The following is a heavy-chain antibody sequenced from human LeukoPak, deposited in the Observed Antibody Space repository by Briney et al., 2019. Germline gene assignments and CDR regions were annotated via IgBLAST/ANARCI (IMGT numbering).Heavy chain of an antibody. V-gene: IGHV1-18*01. Sequence: ASVKVSCKASGYTFTSYGISWVRQAPGQGLEWMGWISAYNGNTNYAQKFQGRVTMTRNTSISTAYMELSSLRSEDTAVYYCARVPGGPRRYYYMDVWGKGTTVTVSS. CDR1: GYTFTSYG. J-gene: IGHJ6*03. CDR3: ARVPGGPRRYYYMDV. CDR2: ISAYNGNT.